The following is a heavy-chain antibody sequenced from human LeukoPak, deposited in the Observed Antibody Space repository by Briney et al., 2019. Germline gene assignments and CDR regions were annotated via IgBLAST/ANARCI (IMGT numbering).Heavy chain of an antibody. CDR2: IHYRGST. Sequence: SETLSLTCSVSGGSISISSYYWVWIRQPPGKGLEWIGSIHYRGSTYYNPSLKSRVTFSVDTSRNQFSLKLSSLTAADTAVYYCARDSGGGSCYDYWGQGTLVTVSS. CDR1: GGSISISSYY. J-gene: IGHJ4*02. V-gene: IGHV4-39*02. D-gene: IGHD2-15*01. CDR3: ARDSGGGSCYDY.